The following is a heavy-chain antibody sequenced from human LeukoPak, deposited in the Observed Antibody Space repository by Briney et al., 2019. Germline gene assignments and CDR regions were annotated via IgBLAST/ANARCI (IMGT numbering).Heavy chain of an antibody. CDR3: ARAISSSSCFDY. J-gene: IGHJ4*02. D-gene: IGHD6-13*01. V-gene: IGHV3-21*01. Sequence: PGGSLRLSCAAPGFTFSSYSMNWVRQAPGKGLEWVSSISSSSSYIYYADSVKGRFTISRDNAKNSLYLQMNSLRAEDTAVYYCARAISSSSCFDYWGQGTLVTVSS. CDR2: ISSSSSYI. CDR1: GFTFSSYS.